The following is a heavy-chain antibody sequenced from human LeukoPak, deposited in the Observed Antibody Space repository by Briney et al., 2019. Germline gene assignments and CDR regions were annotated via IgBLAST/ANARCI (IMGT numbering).Heavy chain of an antibody. D-gene: IGHD2-15*01. CDR3: ARDQGYCSGGSCYSSFYFDY. V-gene: IGHV3-30*04. CDR2: ISYDGSNK. J-gene: IGHJ4*02. Sequence: PGRSLRLSCAASGFTFSSYAMHWVRQAPGKGLEWVAVISYDGSNKYHADYVKGRFTISRDNSKNTLYLQMNSLRAEDTGVYYGARDQGYCSGGSCYSSFYFDYWGQGTLVTVSS. CDR1: GFTFSSYA.